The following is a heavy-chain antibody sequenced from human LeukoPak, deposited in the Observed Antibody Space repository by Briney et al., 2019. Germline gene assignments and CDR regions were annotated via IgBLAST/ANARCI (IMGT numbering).Heavy chain of an antibody. CDR1: GYSFTSYW. D-gene: IGHD1-26*01. Sequence: GGSPKISCKGSGYSFTSYWIAWVRQMPGKGLEWMGIIYPGDSDNRYSPSFQGQVTISADKPISTAYLQCSSLKASDTAMYYCARRLSGSYDFDYWGQGTLVTVSS. J-gene: IGHJ4*02. CDR2: IYPGDSDN. V-gene: IGHV5-51*04. CDR3: ARRLSGSYDFDY.